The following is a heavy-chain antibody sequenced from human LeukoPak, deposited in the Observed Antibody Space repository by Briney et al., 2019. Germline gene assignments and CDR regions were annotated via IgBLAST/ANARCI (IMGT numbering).Heavy chain of an antibody. CDR1: GVSISSYY. CDR3: ARMGGYSGYATH. J-gene: IGHJ4*02. CDR2: ILYSGTT. D-gene: IGHD5-12*01. Sequence: PSETLSLTRTVSGVSISSYYWSWLRQPPGKGLEWIGYILYSGTTNSNPSLKSRVNISLDTSNNQISLKLTSVTAADTAVYFCARMGGYSGYATHWGQGILVTVSS. V-gene: IGHV4-59*08.